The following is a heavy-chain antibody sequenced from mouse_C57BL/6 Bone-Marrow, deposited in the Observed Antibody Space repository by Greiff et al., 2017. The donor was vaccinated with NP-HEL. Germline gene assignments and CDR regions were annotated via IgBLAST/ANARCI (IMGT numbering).Heavy chain of an antibody. J-gene: IGHJ3*01. CDR2: ISNGGGST. CDR1: GFTFSDYY. D-gene: IGHD2-3*01. V-gene: IGHV5-12*01. CDR3: ARHDGYYPAWFAY. Sequence: EVKLMESGGGLVQPGGSLKLSCAASGFTFSDYYMYWVRQSPEKRLEWVAYISNGGGSTYYPDTVKGRFTISRDNAKNTLYLQMSRLKSEDTAMYYGARHDGYYPAWFAYWGQGTLVTVSA.